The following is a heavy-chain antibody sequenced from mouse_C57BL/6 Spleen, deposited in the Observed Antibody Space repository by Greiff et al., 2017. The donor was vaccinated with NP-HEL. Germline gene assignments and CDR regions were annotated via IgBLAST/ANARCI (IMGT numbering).Heavy chain of an antibody. Sequence: QVQLKQSGPELVKPGASVKISCKASGYTFTDYYINWVKQRPGQGLEWIGWIFPGSGSTYYNEKFKGKATLTVDKSSSTAYMLLSSLTSEDSAVYFCAVSSYANYYAMDYWGQGTSVTVSS. CDR1: GYTFTDYY. V-gene: IGHV1-75*01. CDR2: IFPGSGST. D-gene: IGHD1-1*01. J-gene: IGHJ4*01. CDR3: AVSSYANYYAMDY.